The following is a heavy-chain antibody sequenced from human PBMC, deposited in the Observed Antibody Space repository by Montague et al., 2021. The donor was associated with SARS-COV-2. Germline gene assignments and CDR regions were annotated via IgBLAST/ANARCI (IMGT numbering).Heavy chain of an antibody. CDR3: ARGAPTITLIVVVVTGAGWYFDL. Sequence: SETLSLTCAVHGGSFSDYYWSWIRQAPGKGLEWIGEINHRGSTNYNPSLKSRVTISVDTSKNQFSLKLSSVTAADTAVYYCARGAPTITLIVVVVTGAGWYFDLWGRGTLVSVSA. CDR2: INHRGST. V-gene: IGHV4-34*01. CDR1: GGSFSDYY. J-gene: IGHJ2*01. D-gene: IGHD3-22*01.